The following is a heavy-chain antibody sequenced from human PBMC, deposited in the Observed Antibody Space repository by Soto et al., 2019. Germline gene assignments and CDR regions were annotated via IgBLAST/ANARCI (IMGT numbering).Heavy chain of an antibody. CDR3: ARRVLGYGYYFDY. Sequence: PSETLSLTCTVSGGSISSSSYYWGWIRQPPGKGLEWIGSIYYSGSTYYNPSLKSRVTISVDTSKNQFSLKLSSVTAADTAVYYCARRVLGYGYYFDYWGQGTLVTVSS. D-gene: IGHD3-10*01. CDR2: IYYSGST. CDR1: GGSISSSSYY. J-gene: IGHJ4*02. V-gene: IGHV4-39*01.